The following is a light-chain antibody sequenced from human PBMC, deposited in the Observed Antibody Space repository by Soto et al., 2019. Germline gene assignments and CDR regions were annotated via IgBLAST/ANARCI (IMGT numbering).Light chain of an antibody. J-gene: IGKJ1*01. Sequence: DIVMTQSPATLSVSPGERPTLSCRASQSVSGYLAWYQQTPGQPPRLLIYTASPRATGIPARFSGSGSGTEFTLAISSLQSEDFAGYYCQQYSNWPRRFGQGTRVEIK. V-gene: IGKV3-15*01. CDR3: QQYSNWPRR. CDR1: QSVSGY. CDR2: TAS.